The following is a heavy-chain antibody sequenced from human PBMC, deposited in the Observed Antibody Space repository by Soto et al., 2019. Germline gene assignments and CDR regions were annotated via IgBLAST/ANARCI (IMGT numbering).Heavy chain of an antibody. CDR3: VKDDRILGRRYFDL. CDR1: GFTFSSYA. CDR2: ISFIDGGT. Sequence: GGSLRLSCAASGFTFSSYAMTWVRQAPGKGLEWVSSISFIDGGTYYADSVKGRLTISRDNSKNTLFLQMNSLRVEDTAVYYCVKDDRILGRRYFDLWGRGTLVTVSS. D-gene: IGHD2-15*01. V-gene: IGHV3-23*01. J-gene: IGHJ2*01.